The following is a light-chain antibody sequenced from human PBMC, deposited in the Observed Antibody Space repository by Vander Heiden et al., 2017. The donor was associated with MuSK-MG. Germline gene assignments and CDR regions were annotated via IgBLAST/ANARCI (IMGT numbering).Light chain of an antibody. V-gene: IGKV4-1*01. J-gene: IGKJ5*01. CDR3: QQYYCTPSIT. Sequence: DIVMTQSPESLAVSLGERATINCKSSQSVLYSSNNKNYLAWYQQKPGQPPKLLIYWASTRESGVPDRFSGSGSGTDFTLTISSLQAEDVAVYYCQQYYCTPSITFGQGTQLEIK. CDR1: QSVLYSSNNKNY. CDR2: WAS.